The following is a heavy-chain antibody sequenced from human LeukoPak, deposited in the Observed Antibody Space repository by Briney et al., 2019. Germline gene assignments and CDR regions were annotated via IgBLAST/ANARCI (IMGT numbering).Heavy chain of an antibody. J-gene: IGHJ4*02. Sequence: GGSLRLSCAASGFTFSSHAMSWVRQAPGQGLEYISAINANGGSRYHADSVRDRFTISRDNSKNTLYLQMNSLRAEDTAVYYCAGIAAADTLDYWGQGTLVTVSS. CDR1: GFTFSSHA. CDR3: AGIAAADTLDY. V-gene: IGHV3-23*01. CDR2: INANGGSR. D-gene: IGHD6-13*01.